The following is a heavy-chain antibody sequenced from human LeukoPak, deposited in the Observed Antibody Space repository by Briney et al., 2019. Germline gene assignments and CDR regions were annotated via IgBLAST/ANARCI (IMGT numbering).Heavy chain of an antibody. V-gene: IGHV4-59*01. CDR2: IYYSGST. Sequence: PSETLSLTCTVSGGSISSYYWSWIRQPPAKGLEWIGYIYYSGSTNSNPSLKSRVTISVDTSKNQFSLKLSSVTAADTAVYYCARYYYDSSGYYSFGYWGQGTLVTVSS. D-gene: IGHD3-22*01. CDR3: ARYYYDSSGYYSFGY. J-gene: IGHJ4*02. CDR1: GGSISSYY.